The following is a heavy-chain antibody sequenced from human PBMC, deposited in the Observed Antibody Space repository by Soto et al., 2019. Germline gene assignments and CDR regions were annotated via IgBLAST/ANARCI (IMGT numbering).Heavy chain of an antibody. V-gene: IGHV1-46*01. CDR3: ARGTGRNLYYFDY. Sequence: ASVKVSCKASGYTFTNYYMHWVRQAPGQGLEWMGMINPRGGSTNYAQRFQGRVTMTSDMSTSTIYMELSSLRSEDTAVYYCARGTGRNLYYFDYWGQGTLVTVSS. CDR1: GYTFTNYY. CDR2: INPRGGST. J-gene: IGHJ4*02.